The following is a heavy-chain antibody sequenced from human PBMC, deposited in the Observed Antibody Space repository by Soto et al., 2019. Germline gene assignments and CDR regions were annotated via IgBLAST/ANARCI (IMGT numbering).Heavy chain of an antibody. V-gene: IGHV1-46*01. CDR3: ARGTGRNLYYFDY. Sequence: ASVKVSCKASGYTFTNYYMHWVRQAPGQGLEWMGMINPRGGSTNYAQRFQGRVTMTSDMSTSTIYMELSSLRSEDTAVYYCARGTGRNLYYFDYWGQGTLVTVSS. CDR1: GYTFTNYY. CDR2: INPRGGST. J-gene: IGHJ4*02.